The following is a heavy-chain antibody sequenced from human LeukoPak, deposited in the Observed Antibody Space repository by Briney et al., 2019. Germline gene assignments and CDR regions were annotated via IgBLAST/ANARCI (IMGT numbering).Heavy chain of an antibody. CDR2: ISGSGGST. CDR1: GFTFSSYA. Sequence: PGGSLRLSCAASGFTFSSYAMSWVRQAPGKGLEWVSAISGSGGSTYYADSVKGRFTISRDNSKNTLYLQMNSPRAEDTAVYYCAKGPTNYGGNYHLGYFQHWGQGTLVTVSS. V-gene: IGHV3-23*01. J-gene: IGHJ1*01. D-gene: IGHD4-23*01. CDR3: AKGPTNYGGNYHLGYFQH.